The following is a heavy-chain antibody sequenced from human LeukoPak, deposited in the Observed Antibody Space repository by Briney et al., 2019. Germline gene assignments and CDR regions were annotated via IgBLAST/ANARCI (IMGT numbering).Heavy chain of an antibody. V-gene: IGHV3-21*01. Sequence: GGSLRLSCAASGFTFSSYSMNWVRQAPGKGLEWVSSISSSSSYIYYADSVKGRFTISRDNAKNSLYLQMNSLRAEDTAVYYCARGPRRYCSGGSCHYYFDYWGQGTLVTVSS. CDR1: GFTFSSYS. CDR2: ISSSSSYI. D-gene: IGHD2-15*01. J-gene: IGHJ4*02. CDR3: ARGPRRYCSGGSCHYYFDY.